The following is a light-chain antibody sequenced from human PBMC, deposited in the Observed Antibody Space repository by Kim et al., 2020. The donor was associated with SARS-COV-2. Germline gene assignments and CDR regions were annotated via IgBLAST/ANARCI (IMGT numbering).Light chain of an antibody. CDR1: PGIGSW. V-gene: IGKV1-12*01. Sequence: SVGDSVPLPCRERPGIGSWLAWYQQDPGKAPKLLTYAASSLQSGVPSRFSGIGSGTDFTLTITSLQPEDFATYYCQQANTFPRTFGPGTKVDIK. CDR3: QQANTFPRT. CDR2: AAS. J-gene: IGKJ1*01.